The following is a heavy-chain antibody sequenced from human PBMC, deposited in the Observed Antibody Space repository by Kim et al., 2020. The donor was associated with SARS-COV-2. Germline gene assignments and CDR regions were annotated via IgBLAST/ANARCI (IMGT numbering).Heavy chain of an antibody. Sequence: STTSTPSLKSRVTISVDTSKKQFSLKLSSVTAADTAVYYCARDSMGIHDYWGQGTLVTVSS. D-gene: IGHD6-13*01. V-gene: IGHV4-59*01. J-gene: IGHJ4*02. CDR2: ST. CDR3: ARDSMGIHDY.